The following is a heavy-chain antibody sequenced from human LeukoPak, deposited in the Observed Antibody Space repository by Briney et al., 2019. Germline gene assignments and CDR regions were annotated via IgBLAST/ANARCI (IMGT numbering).Heavy chain of an antibody. J-gene: IGHJ5*02. CDR2: INPNSGGT. D-gene: IGHD6-19*01. V-gene: IGHV1-2*02. CDR3: ARPKAGTRAVNWFDA. CDR1: GYTFTGYY. Sequence: ASVKVSCKASGYTFTGYYMHWVRQAPGQGLEWMGWINPNSGGTNYAQKFQGRVTMTRDTSIRTDYMELSRRRSDDTAVYYCARPKAGTRAVNWFDAGGQRTLLTV.